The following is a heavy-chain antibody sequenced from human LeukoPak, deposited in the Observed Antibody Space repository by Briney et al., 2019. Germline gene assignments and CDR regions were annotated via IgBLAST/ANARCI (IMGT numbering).Heavy chain of an antibody. CDR2: IYYSGST. CDR1: GGSISSYY. D-gene: IGHD3-9*01. Sequence: SETLSLTCTVSGGSISSYYWSWIRQPPGKGLEWIGYIYYSGSTNYNPSLKSRVTISVDTSKNQFSLKLSSVTAADTAVYYCARDLGHLGYYDILTGPGWFDPWGQGTLVTVSS. CDR3: ARDLGHLGYYDILTGPGWFDP. V-gene: IGHV4-59*01. J-gene: IGHJ5*02.